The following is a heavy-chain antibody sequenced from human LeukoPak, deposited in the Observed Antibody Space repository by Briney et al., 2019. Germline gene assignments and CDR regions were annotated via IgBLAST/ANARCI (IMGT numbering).Heavy chain of an antibody. J-gene: IGHJ4*02. CDR3: ARDVDWNYDL. V-gene: IGHV3-7*01. CDR2: IKGSDK. D-gene: IGHD1-7*01. CDR1: GFTFINAW. Sequence: GGSLRLSCVASGFTFINAWMNWVRQAPGKGLEWVANIKGSDKGHVDSVKGRFSVSRDDARNSLYLQMDSLRAEDTAVYYCARDVDWNYDLWGQGTVVRVSS.